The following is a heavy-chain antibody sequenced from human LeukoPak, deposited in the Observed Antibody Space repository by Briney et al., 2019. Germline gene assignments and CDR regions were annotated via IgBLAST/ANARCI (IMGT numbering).Heavy chain of an antibody. Sequence: GGSLRLSCAASGFTFSSYAMSWVRQAPGKGLEWVSAISGSGGSTYYADSVKGRFTISRDNSKNPLYLQLNSLRAEDTAVYYWARFDFWSGVGDYWGQGTLATVSS. D-gene: IGHD3-3*01. V-gene: IGHV3-23*01. CDR3: ARFDFWSGVGDY. J-gene: IGHJ4*02. CDR2: ISGSGGST. CDR1: GFTFSSYA.